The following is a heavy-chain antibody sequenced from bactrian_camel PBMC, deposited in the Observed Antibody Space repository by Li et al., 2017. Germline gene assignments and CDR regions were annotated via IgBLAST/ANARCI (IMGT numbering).Heavy chain of an antibody. Sequence: HVQLVESGGGSVQAGGSLKLTCQASGYTSSSRCMGWFRQAPGKEREGVARIATGSGNTYYADSVKGRFTISQDNAKNTMYLQMNDLRPDDTAMYFCAARPINTRDCVAGGTVEFGEPCKNAQMTRPMDYWGKGTQVTVS. CDR1: GYTSSSRC. D-gene: IGHD1*01. CDR2: IATGSGNT. V-gene: IGHV3S1*01. J-gene: IGHJ7*01.